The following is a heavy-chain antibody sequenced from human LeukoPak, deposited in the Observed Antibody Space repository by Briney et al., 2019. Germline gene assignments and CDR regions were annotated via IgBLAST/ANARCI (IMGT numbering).Heavy chain of an antibody. J-gene: IGHJ5*02. D-gene: IGHD3-10*01. CDR1: GFTFSSYS. Sequence: GGSLRLSCAASGFTFSSYSMNWVRQAPGKGLEWVSSISSSSSYIYYADSVKGRFTISRDNAKNSLYLQMNSLRAEDTAVYYCARTTSSREVGGSEFDPWGQGTLVTVSS. CDR3: ARTTSSREVGGSEFDP. V-gene: IGHV3-21*01. CDR2: ISSSSSYI.